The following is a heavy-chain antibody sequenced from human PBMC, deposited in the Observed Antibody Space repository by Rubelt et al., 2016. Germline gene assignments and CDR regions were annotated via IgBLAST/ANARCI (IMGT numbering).Heavy chain of an antibody. D-gene: IGHD1-26*01. J-gene: IGHJ5*02. V-gene: IGHV4-34*01. CDR1: GGSFSGYY. CDR2: INHSGST. Sequence: QVQLQQWGAGLLKPSETLSLTCAVYGGSFSGYYWSWIRQPPGKGLEWIGEINHSGSTNYNPSLKRRVTISVDTSKNQFSLKLSSVTAADTAVYYCARGLGRNWFDPWGQGTLVTVSS. CDR3: ARGLGRNWFDP.